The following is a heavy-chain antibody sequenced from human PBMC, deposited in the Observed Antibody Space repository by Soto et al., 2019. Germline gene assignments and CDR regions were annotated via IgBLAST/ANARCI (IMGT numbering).Heavy chain of an antibody. CDR3: ARGYTWLDY. CDR2: ISYCGST. V-gene: IGHV4-59*01. CDR1: GGSISNYY. Sequence: SETLSLTCTVSGGSISNYYWSWIRLPPGKGMECIGYISYCGSTNYNPSLKGRVTISVDTSKNQFSLNLSSVTAADTAVYYWARGYTWLDYWGQGSLVTVSS. D-gene: IGHD5-12*01. J-gene: IGHJ4*02.